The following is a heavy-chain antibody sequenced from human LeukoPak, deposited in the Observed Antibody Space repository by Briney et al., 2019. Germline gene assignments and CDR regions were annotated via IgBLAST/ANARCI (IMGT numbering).Heavy chain of an antibody. CDR1: GGTFSSYA. D-gene: IGHD1-14*01. V-gene: IGHV1-69*06. CDR3: ARGPGFAGYYFDY. J-gene: IGHJ4*02. CDR2: IIPIFGTA. Sequence: SVKVSCKASGGTFSSYAISWVRQAPGQGLEWMGGIIPIFGTANYAQKFQGRVTITADKSTSTAYMALSSLRSEDTAVYYCARGPGFAGYYFDYWGQGTLVTVSS.